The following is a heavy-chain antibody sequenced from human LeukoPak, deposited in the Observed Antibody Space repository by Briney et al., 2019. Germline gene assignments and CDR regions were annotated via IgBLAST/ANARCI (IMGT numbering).Heavy chain of an antibody. CDR2: ISSGSSYI. Sequence: PGXSLRLSCAASGFTFSSYSMNWVRQAPGKGLEWVSSISSGSSYIYYVDSVRARFTISRDHAKISLYLQMNSLRAEDTAVYYCARGAQIVVAPAAQARPGPSGVDYWGQGTLVTVSS. V-gene: IGHV3-21*01. CDR3: ARGAQIVVAPAAQARPGPSGVDY. D-gene: IGHD2-2*01. CDR1: GFTFSSYS. J-gene: IGHJ4*02.